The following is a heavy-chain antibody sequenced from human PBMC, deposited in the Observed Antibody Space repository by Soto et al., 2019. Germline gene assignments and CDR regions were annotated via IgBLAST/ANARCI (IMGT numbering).Heavy chain of an antibody. D-gene: IGHD3-16*01. CDR2: TYYRSKWYN. CDR1: GDSVSSNSAA. J-gene: IGHJ5*02. Sequence: SQTLSLTCAISGDSVSSNSAAWNWIRQSPSRGLEWLGRTYYRSKWYNDYAVSVKSRITINPDTSKNQFSLKLSSVTAADTAVYYCARGTQMGSYNWFDPWGQGTLVTVSS. CDR3: ARGTQMGSYNWFDP. V-gene: IGHV6-1*01.